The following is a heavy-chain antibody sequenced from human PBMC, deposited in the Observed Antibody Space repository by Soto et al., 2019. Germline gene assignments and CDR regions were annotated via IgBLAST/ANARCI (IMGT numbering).Heavy chain of an antibody. CDR2: ISSNGGST. CDR3: ARTKQWLSFDP. CDR1: GFTFSSYA. V-gene: IGHV3-64*01. Sequence: GGSLRLSCAASGFTFSSYAMHWVRQAPGKGLEYVSAISSNGGSTYYANSVKGRFTISRDNAKNSLYLQMNSLRAEDTALYYCARTKQWLSFDPWGQGTLVTVSS. D-gene: IGHD6-19*01. J-gene: IGHJ5*02.